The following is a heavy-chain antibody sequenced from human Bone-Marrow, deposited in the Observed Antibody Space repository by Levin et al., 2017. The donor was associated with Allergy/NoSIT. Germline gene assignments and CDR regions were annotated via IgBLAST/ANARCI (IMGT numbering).Heavy chain of an antibody. CDR1: GGSISSYY. J-gene: IGHJ5*02. D-gene: IGHD6-19*01. Sequence: SETLSLTCTVSGGSISSYYWSWIRQPAGKGLEWIGRIYTSGSTNYNPSLKSRVTMSVDTSKNQFSLKLSSVTAADTAVYYCARDTGVRRIAVAGTRVGQSNWFDPWGQGTLVTVSS. CDR3: ARDTGVRRIAVAGTRVGQSNWFDP. V-gene: IGHV4-4*07. CDR2: IYTSGST.